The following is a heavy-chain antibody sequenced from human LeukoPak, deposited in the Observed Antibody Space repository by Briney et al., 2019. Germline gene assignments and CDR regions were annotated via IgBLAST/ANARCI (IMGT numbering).Heavy chain of an antibody. J-gene: IGHJ5*02. V-gene: IGHV3-21*01. Sequence: GGSLRLSCAASGFTFSNYSMNWVRQAPGKGLEWVSSISSSSSYIYYADSLKGRFTISRDNAKNSLYLQMNSLRAEDTAVYYCARDSSRGTHYPGNWFDPWGQGTLVTVSS. CDR1: GFTFSNYS. CDR2: ISSSSSYI. D-gene: IGHD1-1*01. CDR3: ARDSSRGTHYPGNWFDP.